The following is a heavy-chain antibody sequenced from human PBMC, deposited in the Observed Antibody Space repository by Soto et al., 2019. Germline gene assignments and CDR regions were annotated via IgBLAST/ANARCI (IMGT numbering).Heavy chain of an antibody. CDR1: GGSISSSSYY. CDR3: ARGNYDFLTGYYIEYFDY. D-gene: IGHD3-9*01. V-gene: IGHV4-61*01. CDR2: IYYGGST. Sequence: SETLSLTCTVSGGSISSSSYYWSWIRQPPGKGLEWFGYIYYGGSTSYNHSLKSRVTISVDPSKNQFSLKLSSVTAADTAVYYCARGNYDFLTGYYIEYFDYWGQGTLVTVSS. J-gene: IGHJ4*02.